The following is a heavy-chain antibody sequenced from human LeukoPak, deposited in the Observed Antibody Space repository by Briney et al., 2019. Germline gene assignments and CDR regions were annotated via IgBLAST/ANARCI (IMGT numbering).Heavy chain of an antibody. D-gene: IGHD2-15*01. J-gene: IGHJ4*02. CDR2: ISAYNGNT. V-gene: IGHV1-18*01. Sequence: ASVKVSCKASGYTFTSYGISWVRQAPGQGLEWMGWISAYNGNTNYAQKLQGRVTMTTDTSTSTAYMELRSLRSDDTAVYYCAAVYCSGGSCYERFDYWGQGTLVTVSS. CDR3: AAVYCSGGSCYERFDY. CDR1: GYTFTSYG.